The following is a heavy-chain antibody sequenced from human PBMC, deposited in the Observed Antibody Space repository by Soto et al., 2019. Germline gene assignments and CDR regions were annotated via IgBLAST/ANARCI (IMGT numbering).Heavy chain of an antibody. J-gene: IGHJ5*02. V-gene: IGHV3-30-3*01. CDR1: GFTFSTFA. CDR2: ISHDGRIE. CDR3: ARDGLPDDFRSGGYWFDP. D-gene: IGHD3-3*01. Sequence: PVGSLRLSCAASGFTFSTFALRWVRQAPGEGLEWVALISHDGRIEKYADSVKGRFTISRDNSKNTLYMQMDSLRLEDTGVYYCARDGLPDDFRSGGYWFDPWGQGTQVTVSS.